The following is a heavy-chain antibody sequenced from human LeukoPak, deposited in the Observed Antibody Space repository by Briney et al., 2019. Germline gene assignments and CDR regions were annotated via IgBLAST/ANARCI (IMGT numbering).Heavy chain of an antibody. D-gene: IGHD6-13*01. CDR3: ARDIVGKAAAGSGWFDP. J-gene: IGHJ5*02. CDR2: ISYDGSNK. CDR1: GFIFSNYA. Sequence: GRSLRLSCAASGFIFSNYAMHWVRQAPGKGLEWVAVISYDGSNKYYADSVKGRFTISRDNSKNTLCLQMNSLRAEDTAVYYCARDIVGKAAAGSGWFDPWGQGTLVTVSS. V-gene: IGHV3-30*04.